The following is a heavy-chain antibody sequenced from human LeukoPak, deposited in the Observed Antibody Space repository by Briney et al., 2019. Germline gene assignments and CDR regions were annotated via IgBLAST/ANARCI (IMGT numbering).Heavy chain of an antibody. CDR3: VCGPDFDY. V-gene: IGHV3-30*02. CDR1: GFTFSTYG. Sequence: PGGSLRLSCAASGFTFSTYGMHWVRQAPGKGLEWVAFIRYDGSNKYYADSVKGRFTISRDNSKNTMYLQMNSLRAEDTAMYHCVCGPDFDYWGQGTLVTVSS. J-gene: IGHJ4*02. CDR2: IRYDGSNK.